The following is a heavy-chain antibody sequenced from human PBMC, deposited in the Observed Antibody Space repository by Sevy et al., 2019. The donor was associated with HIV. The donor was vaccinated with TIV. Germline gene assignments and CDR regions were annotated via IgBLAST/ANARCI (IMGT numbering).Heavy chain of an antibody. J-gene: IGHJ6*02. Sequence: GGSLRLSCAASGFTFSSYAMHWVRQAPGKGLEWVAVISYDGSNKYYADSVKGRFTISRDNSKNTLYLQMNSLRAEDTAVYYCARSREVEGHYYYYGMDVWGQGTTVTVSS. CDR2: ISYDGSNK. CDR1: GFTFSSYA. CDR3: ARSREVEGHYYYYGMDV. V-gene: IGHV3-30-3*01.